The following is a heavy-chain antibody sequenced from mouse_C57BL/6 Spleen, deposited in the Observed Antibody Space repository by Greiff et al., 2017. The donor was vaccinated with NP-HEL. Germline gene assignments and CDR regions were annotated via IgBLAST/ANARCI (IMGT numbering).Heavy chain of an antibody. D-gene: IGHD2-2*01. Sequence: SGAELVRPGASVTLSCKASGYTFTDYEMHWVKQTPVHGLEWIGAIDPETGGTAYNQKFKGKAILTADKSSSTAYMELRSLTSEDSAVYYCTREGSTMVTTEWGQGTTLTVSS. V-gene: IGHV1-15*01. J-gene: IGHJ2*01. CDR1: GYTFTDYE. CDR3: TREGSTMVTTE. CDR2: IDPETGGT.